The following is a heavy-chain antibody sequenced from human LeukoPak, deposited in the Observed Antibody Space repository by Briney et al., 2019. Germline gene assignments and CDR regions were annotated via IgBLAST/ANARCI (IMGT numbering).Heavy chain of an antibody. J-gene: IGHJ4*02. D-gene: IGHD3-10*01. V-gene: IGHV4-39*07. Sequence: SETLSLTCTVSGGSISSYYWGWIRQPPGKGLEWIGSIYYSGSTYYNPSLKSRVTISVDTSKNQFSLKLSSVTAADTAVYYCARGGDYYGSGSYLDWGQGTLVTVSS. CDR3: ARGGDYYGSGSYLD. CDR2: IYYSGST. CDR1: GGSISSYY.